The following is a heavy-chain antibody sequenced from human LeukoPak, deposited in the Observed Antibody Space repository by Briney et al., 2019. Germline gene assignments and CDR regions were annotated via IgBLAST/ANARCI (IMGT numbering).Heavy chain of an antibody. V-gene: IGHV1-2*02. CDR2: INPNSGGT. Sequence: ASVKVSCKASGYTFTGYYMHWVRQAPGQGLAWMGWINPNSGGTNCAQKFQGRVTMTRDTSISTAYMELSRLRSDDTAVYYCARVLGSGSYPFKKYYFDYWGQGTLVTVSS. J-gene: IGHJ4*02. CDR1: GYTFTGYY. CDR3: ARVLGSGSYPFKKYYFDY. D-gene: IGHD1-26*01.